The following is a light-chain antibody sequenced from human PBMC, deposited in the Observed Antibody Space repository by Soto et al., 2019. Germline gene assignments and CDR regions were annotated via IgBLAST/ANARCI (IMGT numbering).Light chain of an antibody. CDR2: GAS. Sequence: EIVMTQSPATLSVSPGERATLSCRASQSVSINLAWYQQKPGQAPRLLIYGASTRATGIPARFSGSGSGTEFTLTISRLQSEDFAVYYCQHYNNWPPITFGQRTRLEIK. CDR1: QSVSIN. V-gene: IGKV3-15*01. CDR3: QHYNNWPPIT. J-gene: IGKJ5*01.